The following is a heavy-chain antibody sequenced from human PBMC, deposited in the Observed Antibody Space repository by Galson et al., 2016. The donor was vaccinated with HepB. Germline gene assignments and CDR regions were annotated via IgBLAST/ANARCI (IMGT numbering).Heavy chain of an antibody. V-gene: IGHV3-7*03. J-gene: IGHJ4*02. D-gene: IGHD3-22*01. CDR3: ARGYPFSVYYGISFDY. Sequence: SLRLSCAASGFTFSDYWMNWVRQAAGKGLQWVANIKQDGGEKYCVDSVKGRFTISRDNAKNSLYLQLNSLRDDDTAVYYCARGYPFSVYYGISFDYWGQGSLVTVSS. CDR1: GFTFSDYW. CDR2: IKQDGGEK.